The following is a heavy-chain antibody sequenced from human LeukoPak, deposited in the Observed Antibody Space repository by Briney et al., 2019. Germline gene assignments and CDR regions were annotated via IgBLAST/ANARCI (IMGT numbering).Heavy chain of an antibody. J-gene: IGHJ4*02. CDR3: ARAVTSTEGY. CDR1: GFTFSIYW. Sequence: GGSLRLSCAASGFTFSIYWMTWVRQAPGKGLERVASLNQDGSEKYYVDSVKGRFTISRDNAQKSLYLEMKSLSAKDTAVYYCARAVTSTEGYWGQGTLVTVSS. CDR2: LNQDGSEK. V-gene: IGHV3-7*03.